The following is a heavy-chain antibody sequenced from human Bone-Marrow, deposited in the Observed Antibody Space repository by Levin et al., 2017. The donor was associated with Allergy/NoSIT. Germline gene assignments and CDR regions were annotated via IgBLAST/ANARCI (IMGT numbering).Heavy chain of an antibody. D-gene: IGHD6-19*01. CDR1: GFTLSDYY. CDR3: ARPLLSSAWHTFAL. Sequence: GGSLRLSCAASGFTLSDYYMDWVRQAPGKGLEWVGRTRNKANSYTTEYAASVKGRFIISRDDSKNSLSLQMNSLKTEDTAVYYCARPLLSSAWHTFALWGQGTLVIVS. V-gene: IGHV3-72*01. J-gene: IGHJ3*01. CDR2: TRNKANSYTT.